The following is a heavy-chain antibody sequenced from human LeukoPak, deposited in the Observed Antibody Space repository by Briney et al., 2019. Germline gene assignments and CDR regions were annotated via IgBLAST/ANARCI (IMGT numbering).Heavy chain of an antibody. CDR3: ARVGKLLWFGVPLDAFDI. J-gene: IGHJ3*02. Sequence: KPSETLSLTCTVSGGSISSYYWGWIRQPPGKGLEWIGYVYYSGSTNYNPSLKSRVTISVDTSKNQFSLKLSSVTAADTAVYYCARVGKLLWFGVPLDAFDIWGQGTMVTVSS. D-gene: IGHD3-10*01. CDR2: VYYSGST. CDR1: GGSISSYY. V-gene: IGHV4-59*01.